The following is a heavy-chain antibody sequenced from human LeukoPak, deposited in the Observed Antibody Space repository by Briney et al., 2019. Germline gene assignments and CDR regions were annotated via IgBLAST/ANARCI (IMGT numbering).Heavy chain of an antibody. CDR2: IIPIFGTA. V-gene: IGHV1-69*05. CDR3: ARESFGVHNPGFDY. CDR1: GGTFSSYA. Sequence: SVKVSCKASGGTFSSYAISWVRQAPGQGLEWMGGIIPIFGTAIYAQKFQGRVTITTDESTSTAYMELSSLRSEDTAVYYCARESFGVHNPGFDYWGQGTLVTVSS. D-gene: IGHD3-16*01. J-gene: IGHJ4*02.